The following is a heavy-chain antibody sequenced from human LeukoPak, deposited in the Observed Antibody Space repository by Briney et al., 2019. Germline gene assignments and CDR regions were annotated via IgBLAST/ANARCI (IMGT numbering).Heavy chain of an antibody. J-gene: IGHJ4*02. Sequence: ASVKVSCKASGYTFTGYYMHWVRQAPGQGLEWMGWINPNSGGTNYAQKFQGRVTVTRDTSISTAYMELSRLRSDDTAVYYCARDWRIVVVPAAMIYWGQGTLVTVSS. CDR2: INPNSGGT. D-gene: IGHD2-2*01. V-gene: IGHV1-2*02. CDR3: ARDWRIVVVPAAMIY. CDR1: GYTFTGYY.